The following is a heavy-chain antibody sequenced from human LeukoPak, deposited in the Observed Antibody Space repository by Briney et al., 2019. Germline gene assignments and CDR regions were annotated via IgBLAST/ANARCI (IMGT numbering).Heavy chain of an antibody. CDR2: INHSGSI. J-gene: IGHJ4*02. CDR1: GGSFRGYY. V-gene: IGHV4-34*01. D-gene: IGHD4-23*01. Sequence: SETLSLTCAAYGGSFRGYYWSWVRQPPGKGLEWIGGINHSGSINYNLSLKSRVNISVDTSKNQFSLKLSSVTAAHTAVYYCARGFRLTSGRYGGKWGFFLEQGGQGTLVTVSS. CDR3: ARGFRLTSGRYGGKWGFFLEQ.